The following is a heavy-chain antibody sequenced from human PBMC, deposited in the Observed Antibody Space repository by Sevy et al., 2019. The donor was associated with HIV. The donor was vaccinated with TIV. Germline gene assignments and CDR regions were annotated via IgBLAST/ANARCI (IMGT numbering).Heavy chain of an antibody. CDR2: IYYSGRT. V-gene: IGHV4-30-4*01. CDR3: ARDRGMGGVIDY. D-gene: IGHD3-16*01. Sequence: SETLSLTCTVSGGSISSGDYYWSWIRQPPGKGLEWIGYIYYSGRTYYNPSLKSRVTISVDTSKNQFSLKLSSVTAADTAVYYCARDRGMGGVIDYWGQGTLVTVSS. CDR1: GGSISSGDYY. J-gene: IGHJ4*02.